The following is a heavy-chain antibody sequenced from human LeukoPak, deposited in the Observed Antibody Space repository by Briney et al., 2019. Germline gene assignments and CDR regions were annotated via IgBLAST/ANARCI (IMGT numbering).Heavy chain of an antibody. CDR1: GFTFDDYA. CDR2: ISWNSGFI. J-gene: IGHJ4*02. CDR3: ARDEVG. Sequence: SLXLSCAASGFTFDDYAMHWVRQAPGKGLEWVSGISWNSGFIVYADSVKGRFTISRDNDKNSLYLQMNSLRAEDTAVYYCARDEVGWGQGTLVTVSS. V-gene: IGHV3-9*01. D-gene: IGHD1-26*01.